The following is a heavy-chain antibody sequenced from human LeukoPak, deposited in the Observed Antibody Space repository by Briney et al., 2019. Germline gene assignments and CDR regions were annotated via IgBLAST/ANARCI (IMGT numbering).Heavy chain of an antibody. CDR3: ARATFIVEATTTGAFDV. CDR2: ISGSGGST. Sequence: PGGSLRLSCAASGFTFSSYAMYWVRQAPGKGLEWVSGISGSGGSTYYADSVKGRFTISRDNAKNSLYLELNSLRAEDTAIYYCARATFIVEATTTGAFDVWGQGTLVTVSS. V-gene: IGHV3-23*01. D-gene: IGHD3-22*01. J-gene: IGHJ3*01. CDR1: GFTFSSYA.